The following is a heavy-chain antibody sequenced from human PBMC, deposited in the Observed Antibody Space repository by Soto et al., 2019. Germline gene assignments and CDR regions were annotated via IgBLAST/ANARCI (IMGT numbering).Heavy chain of an antibody. Sequence: QVQLVESGGGVVQPGRSLRLSCAASGFTFSRHTMHWVRQAPGKGLEWVAAISDDGSNTYYADSVKGRFTISRDNSKNTLYLQMNSLSSEDTAVHHXXXXXXXXXXXXXXXXXXXXDDWXQGTLVTVSS. CDR2: ISDDGSNT. J-gene: IGHJ4*02. CDR3: XXXXXXXXXXXXXXXXXXXDD. V-gene: IGHV3-30-3*01. CDR1: GFTFSRHT.